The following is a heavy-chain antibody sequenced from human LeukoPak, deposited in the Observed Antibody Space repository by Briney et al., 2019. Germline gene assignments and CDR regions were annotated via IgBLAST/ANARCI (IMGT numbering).Heavy chain of an antibody. J-gene: IGHJ6*03. CDR1: GFIFSSYA. V-gene: IGHV3-23*01. CDR2: GGSGGST. CDR3: AKMRGQYYHSYYMDA. Sequence: PGGSLRLSCAASGFIFSSYAMSWVRQAPGKGLDWVSYGGSGGSTYYADSVKGRFTVSRDNSKSTLYLQMNSLTAEDTAVYYCAKMRGQYYHSYYMDAWGKGITVTVSS.